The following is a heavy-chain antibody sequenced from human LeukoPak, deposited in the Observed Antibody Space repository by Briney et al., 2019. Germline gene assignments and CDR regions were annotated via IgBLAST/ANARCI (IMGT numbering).Heavy chain of an antibody. CDR3: VKSPYYDILTGYFNWFDP. CDR2: ISSNGGST. V-gene: IGHV3-64D*06. CDR1: GFTFSSYA. Sequence: GGSLRLSCSASGFTFSSYAMHWVRQAPGKGLEYGSAISSNGGSTYYADSVKGRFTISRDNSKNTLYLQMSSLRAEDTAVYYCVKSPYYDILTGYFNWFDPWGQGTPVTVSS. J-gene: IGHJ5*02. D-gene: IGHD3-9*01.